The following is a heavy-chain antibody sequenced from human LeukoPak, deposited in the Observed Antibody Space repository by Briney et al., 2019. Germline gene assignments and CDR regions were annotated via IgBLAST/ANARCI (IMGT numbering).Heavy chain of an antibody. CDR1: GFTFSSYW. CDR3: AREEFGGSSWYWYYYYGMDV. Sequence: GGSLRLSCAASGFTFSSYWMSWVRQAPGKGLEWVANIKQDGSEKYYVDSVKGRFTISRDNAKNSLYLQMNSLRAEDTAVYYCAREEFGGSSWYWYYYYGMDVWGQGTTVTVSS. D-gene: IGHD6-13*01. CDR2: IKQDGSEK. V-gene: IGHV3-7*01. J-gene: IGHJ6*02.